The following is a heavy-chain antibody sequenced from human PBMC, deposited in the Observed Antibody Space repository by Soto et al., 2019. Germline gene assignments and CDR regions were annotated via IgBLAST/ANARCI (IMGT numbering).Heavy chain of an antibody. V-gene: IGHV2-5*02. Sequence: QITLKESGPTLVKPTQTLTLTCTFSGFSLSTSGVGVGWIRQPPGKAPEWLALIYWDDDKRYSPSLKSRLTITKDTSKNQVALTMTDMDPVDTATYYCAHRIPTPGTFDYWGQGTLVTVSS. J-gene: IGHJ4*02. CDR1: GFSLSTSGVG. D-gene: IGHD6-13*01. CDR3: AHRIPTPGTFDY. CDR2: IYWDDDK.